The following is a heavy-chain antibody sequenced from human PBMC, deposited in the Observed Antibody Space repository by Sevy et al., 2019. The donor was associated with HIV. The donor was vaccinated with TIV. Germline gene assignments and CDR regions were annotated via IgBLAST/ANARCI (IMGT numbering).Heavy chain of an antibody. J-gene: IGHJ6*02. CDR1: GYTFTSYG. Sequence: ASVKVSCKASGYTFTSYGISWVRQAPGQGLEWMGWISAYNGNTNYAQKLQGRVTMTTDTSTSTAYMELRSLRSDDTAVYYCARGNYYGSGSYYYYYYYGMDVWCQGTTVTVSS. D-gene: IGHD3-10*01. V-gene: IGHV1-18*01. CDR3: ARGNYYGSGSYYYYYYYGMDV. CDR2: ISAYNGNT.